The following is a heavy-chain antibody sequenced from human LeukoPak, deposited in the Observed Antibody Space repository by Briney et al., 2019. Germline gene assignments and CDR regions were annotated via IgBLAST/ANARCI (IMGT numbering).Heavy chain of an antibody. CDR3: ARVGDQSWGSNSGSYQRAAGEIDY. CDR2: ISAYNGNT. Sequence: ASVKVSCKASGYTFTSYGISWVRQAPGQGLEWMGWISAYNGNTNYAQKLQGRVTMTTDTSTSTAYMELRSLRSDDTAVYYCARVGDQSWGSNSGSYQRAAGEIDYWGQGTLVTVSS. D-gene: IGHD1-26*01. V-gene: IGHV1-18*01. CDR1: GYTFTSYG. J-gene: IGHJ4*02.